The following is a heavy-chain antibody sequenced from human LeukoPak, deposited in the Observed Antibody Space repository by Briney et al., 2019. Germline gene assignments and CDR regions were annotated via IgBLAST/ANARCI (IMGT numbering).Heavy chain of an antibody. D-gene: IGHD6-13*01. Sequence: GGSLRLSCAASGFTFSSYWMSWVRQAPGKGLEWEANIKQDGSEKYYVDSVKGRFTISRDNAKNSLYLQMNSLRAEDTAVYYCARDWARGYSSSWYYFDYWGQGTLVTVSS. J-gene: IGHJ4*02. CDR2: IKQDGSEK. CDR3: ARDWARGYSSSWYYFDY. V-gene: IGHV3-7*05. CDR1: GFTFSSYW.